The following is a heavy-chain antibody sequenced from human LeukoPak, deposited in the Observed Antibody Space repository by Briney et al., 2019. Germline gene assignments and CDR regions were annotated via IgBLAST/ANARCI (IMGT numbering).Heavy chain of an antibody. CDR2: ISAYNGNT. CDR1: GYTFTSYG. J-gene: IGHJ5*02. V-gene: IGHV1-18*01. Sequence: ASVKVSCKASGYTFTSYGISWVRQAPGQGLEWMGWISAYNGNTNYAQKLQGRVTMTTDTSTSTAYMELRSLRSDDPAVYYCAREKTAAGTDNPPGVWFDPWGQGTLVTVSS. D-gene: IGHD6-13*01. CDR3: AREKTAAGTDNPPGVWFDP.